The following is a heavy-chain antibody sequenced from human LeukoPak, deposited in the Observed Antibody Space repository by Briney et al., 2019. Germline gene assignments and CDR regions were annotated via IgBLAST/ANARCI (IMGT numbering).Heavy chain of an antibody. V-gene: IGHV3-21*01. CDR2: ISTRDTFI. Sequence: PGGSLRLSCEASGFSFTTYSMTWVRQTPGEGLEWVSSISTRDTFINCADSVKGRFTISRDNAKNSLFLQMTSLRAEDTAMYYCARWKPRSDALDVWGKGTMVMVSS. J-gene: IGHJ3*01. D-gene: IGHD1-1*01. CDR1: GFSFTTYS. CDR3: ARWKPRSDALDV.